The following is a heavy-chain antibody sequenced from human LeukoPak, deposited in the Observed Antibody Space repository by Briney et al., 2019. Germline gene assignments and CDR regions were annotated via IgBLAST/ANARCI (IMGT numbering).Heavy chain of an antibody. V-gene: IGHV4-39*01. CDR3: ARISIVVVPAYFDY. Sequence: PSETLSLTCTVSGGSISSSSYQWGWIRQPPGKGLERIGRIYYSGSTYYNPSLKSPVTVSVDTSKNQFSLKLSSVTAADTAVYYCARISIVVVPAYFDYWGQRTLVTVSS. CDR2: IYYSGST. CDR1: GGSISSSSYQ. J-gene: IGHJ4*02. D-gene: IGHD2-2*01.